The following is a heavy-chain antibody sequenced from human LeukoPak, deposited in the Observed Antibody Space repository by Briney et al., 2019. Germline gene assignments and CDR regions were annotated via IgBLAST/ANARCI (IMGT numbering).Heavy chain of an antibody. Sequence: PSETLSLTCTVSGFSISSDYYWGWIRQPPGKGLEWLGSVSHSGITYYNSSLNSRVTISVDTSNNQFSLKVNSVTAADTAVYYCAKIDSSGFWYFDLWGRGTLVTVSS. V-gene: IGHV4-38-2*02. D-gene: IGHD3-22*01. CDR1: GFSISSDYY. J-gene: IGHJ2*01. CDR2: VSHSGIT. CDR3: AKIDSSGFWYFDL.